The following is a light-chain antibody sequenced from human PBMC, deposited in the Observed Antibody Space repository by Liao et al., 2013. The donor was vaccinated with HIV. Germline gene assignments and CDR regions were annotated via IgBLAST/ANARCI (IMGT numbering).Light chain of an antibody. J-gene: IGLJ1*01. CDR1: NLGDKY. CDR3: QAWDSSTNYV. V-gene: IGLV3-1*01. CDR2: QDN. Sequence: SYELTQSPSVSVSPGQTASITCSGDNLGDKYASWYQHKPGQSPVLVIYQDNKRPSGISDRFSGSNSGNTATLTISGTQALDEADYYCQAWDSSTNYVFGTGTQVTVL.